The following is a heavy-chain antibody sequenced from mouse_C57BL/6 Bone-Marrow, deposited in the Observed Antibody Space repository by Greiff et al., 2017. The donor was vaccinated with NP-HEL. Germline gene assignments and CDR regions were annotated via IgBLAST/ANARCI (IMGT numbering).Heavy chain of an antibody. CDR1: GFTFSDYG. D-gene: IGHD2-3*01. CDR2: ISSGSSTI. Sequence: EVKVVESGGGLVKPGGSLKLSCAASGFTFSDYGMHWVRQAPEKGLEWVAYISSGSSTIYYADTVKGRFTISRDNAKNTLFLQMTSLRSEDTAMYYCARQGDGYYAFYFDYWGQGTTLTVSS. V-gene: IGHV5-17*01. CDR3: ARQGDGYYAFYFDY. J-gene: IGHJ2*01.